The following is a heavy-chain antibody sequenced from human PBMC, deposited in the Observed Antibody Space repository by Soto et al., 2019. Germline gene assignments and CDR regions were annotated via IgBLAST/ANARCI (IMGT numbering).Heavy chain of an antibody. Sequence: QVQLVQSGAEVKKPGSSVKVSCKASGGTFSSYTISWVRQAPGQGLEWMGRIIPILGIANYAQKFQGRVTITAYKSTSTAYMELSSLRSEDTAVYYCARWAGGYYDSSGYLDPWGQGTLVTVSS. CDR2: IIPILGIA. V-gene: IGHV1-69*02. CDR3: ARWAGGYYDSSGYLDP. CDR1: GGTFSSYT. D-gene: IGHD3-22*01. J-gene: IGHJ5*02.